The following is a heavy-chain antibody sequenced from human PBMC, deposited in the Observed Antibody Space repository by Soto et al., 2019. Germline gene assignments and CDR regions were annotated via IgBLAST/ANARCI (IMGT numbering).Heavy chain of an antibody. Sequence: SETLSLTCSVSGGSISSSSYYWGWIRQPPGKGLEWIGSIYYSGSTYYNPSLKSRVTIPVDTSKNQFSLKLSSVTAADTAVYYCARHSGSYPYYYYGMDVWGQGTTVTVSS. J-gene: IGHJ6*02. CDR3: ARHSGSYPYYYYGMDV. CDR1: GGSISSSSYY. V-gene: IGHV4-39*01. CDR2: IYYSGST. D-gene: IGHD1-26*01.